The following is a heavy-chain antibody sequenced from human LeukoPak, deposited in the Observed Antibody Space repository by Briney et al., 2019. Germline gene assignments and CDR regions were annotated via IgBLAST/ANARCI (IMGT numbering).Heavy chain of an antibody. CDR3: ARQDNMDYDSPWFDP. CDR2: IYYSGTT. Sequence: SETLSLTCTVSGGSISSSTYYWGWIRQPPGKRLEWIGNIYYSGTTYYNPSLKSRVTISVDTSKNQFSLKLTSVTAADTAVYYCARQDNMDYDSPWFDPWGQGTLVTVSS. D-gene: IGHD3-16*01. J-gene: IGHJ5*02. CDR1: GGSISSSTYY. V-gene: IGHV4-39*01.